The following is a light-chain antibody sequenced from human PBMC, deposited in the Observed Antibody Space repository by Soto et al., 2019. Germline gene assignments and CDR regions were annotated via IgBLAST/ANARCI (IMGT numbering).Light chain of an antibody. CDR1: SSNIGAGYD. CDR2: GNT. J-gene: IGLJ2*01. Sequence: QAVVTQPPSVSGAPGQRVTISCTGSSSNIGAGYDVHWYQQFPGTTPKFLIYGNTNRPSGVPDRFSASKSGTSASLDITGLKAEDEAEYLCQSYDSSLTVVFGGGTKVTVL. V-gene: IGLV1-40*01. CDR3: QSYDSSLTVV.